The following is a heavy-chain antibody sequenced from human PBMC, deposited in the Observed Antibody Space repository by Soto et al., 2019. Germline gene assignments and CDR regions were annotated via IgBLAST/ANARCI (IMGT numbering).Heavy chain of an antibody. CDR2: IYYSGST. J-gene: IGHJ4*02. Sequence: SETLSLTCTVSGGSISSYYWSWIRQPPGKGLEWIGYIYYSGSTNYNPSLKSRVTISVDTSKNQFSLKLGSVTAADTAVYYCARSVVVVTALDYWGQGTLVTVSS. D-gene: IGHD2-21*02. CDR3: ARSVVVVTALDY. CDR1: GGSISSYY. V-gene: IGHV4-59*01.